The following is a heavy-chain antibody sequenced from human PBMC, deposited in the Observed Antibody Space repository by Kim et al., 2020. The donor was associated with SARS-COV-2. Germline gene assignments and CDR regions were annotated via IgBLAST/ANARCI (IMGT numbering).Heavy chain of an antibody. Sequence: GGSLRLSCAASGFTFSSYAMHWVRQAPGKGLEWVAVISYDGSNKYYADSVKGRFTISRDNSKNTLYLQMNSLRAEDTAVYYCARGRSFDSSGYWGQGTLVTVSS. CDR2: ISYDGSNK. D-gene: IGHD3-9*01. J-gene: IGHJ4*02. V-gene: IGHV3-30*04. CDR3: ARGRSFDSSGY. CDR1: GFTFSSYA.